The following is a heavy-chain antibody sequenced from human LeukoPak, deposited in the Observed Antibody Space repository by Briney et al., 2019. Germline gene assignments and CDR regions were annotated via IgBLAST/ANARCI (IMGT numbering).Heavy chain of an antibody. CDR2: IYYSGST. J-gene: IGHJ4*02. CDR3: ASWNQPLRGGGLDY. CDR1: GVSISSYY. V-gene: IGHV4-59*08. Sequence: SETLSLTCTVSGVSISSYYWSWIRQPPGKGLEWIGYIYYSGSTNYNPSLKSRVTISVDTSKNQFSLKLSSVTAADTAVYYCASWNQPLRGGGLDYWGQGTLVTVSS. D-gene: IGHD1-14*01.